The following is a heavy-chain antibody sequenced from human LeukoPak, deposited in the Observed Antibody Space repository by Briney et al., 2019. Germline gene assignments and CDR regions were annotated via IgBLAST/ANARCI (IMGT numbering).Heavy chain of an antibody. CDR3: ARDAASTPPNDY. CDR1: GFTFSSYA. V-gene: IGHV3-7*01. D-gene: IGHD5/OR15-5a*01. CDR2: IKQDGSEK. J-gene: IGHJ4*02. Sequence: GGSLRLSCAASGFTFSSYAMHWVRQAPGKGLEWVANIKQDGSEKYYVDSVKGRFTISRDNAKNSLYLQMNSLRAEDTAVYYCARDAASTPPNDYWGQGTLVTVSS.